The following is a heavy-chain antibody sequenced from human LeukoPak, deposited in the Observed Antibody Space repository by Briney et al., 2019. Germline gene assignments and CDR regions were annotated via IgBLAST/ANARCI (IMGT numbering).Heavy chain of an antibody. CDR2: IYYSGST. D-gene: IGHD3-22*01. CDR1: GGSISSGGYY. V-gene: IGHV4-31*03. Sequence: PSETLSLTCTVSGGSISSGGYYWSWIRQHPGKGLEWIGYIYYSGSTYYNPSLKSRVTISVDTSKNQFSLKLSSVTAADTAVYYCAREQVGYDSSGYLDYWGQGTLVTVSS. CDR3: AREQVGYDSSGYLDY. J-gene: IGHJ4*02.